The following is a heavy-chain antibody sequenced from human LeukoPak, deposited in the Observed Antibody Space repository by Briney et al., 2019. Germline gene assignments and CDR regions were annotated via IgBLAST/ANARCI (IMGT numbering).Heavy chain of an antibody. J-gene: IGHJ4*02. D-gene: IGHD3-9*01. CDR2: IYYSGST. V-gene: IGHV4-39*07. Sequence: SSETLSLTCTVSGGSISSSSYYWGWIRQPPGKGLEWIGSIYYSGSTYYNPSLKSRVTISVDTSKNQFSLKLSSVTAADTAVYYCARGRLLRYFDWLLRGYFDYWGQGTLVTVSS. CDR3: ARGRLLRYFDWLLRGYFDY. CDR1: GGSISSSSYY.